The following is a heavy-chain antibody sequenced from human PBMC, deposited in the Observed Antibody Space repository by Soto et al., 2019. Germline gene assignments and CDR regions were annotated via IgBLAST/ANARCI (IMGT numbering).Heavy chain of an antibody. J-gene: IGHJ3*01. CDR2: ISSVYDT. CDR1: VFTFSSYA. Sequence: EVQLLESGVNLLQPWESLRLSCAAPVFTFSSYAMSWVRQAPGKGLERVSHISSVYDTYYADSVKGRFTISRDNSKNTLYLQMNGLRAEDTAVYFCTKTYRDTAYATGLLAAFDVWGQGTMVTVSS. CDR3: TKTYRDTAYATGLLAAFDV. D-gene: IGHD2-2*01. V-gene: IGHV3-23*01.